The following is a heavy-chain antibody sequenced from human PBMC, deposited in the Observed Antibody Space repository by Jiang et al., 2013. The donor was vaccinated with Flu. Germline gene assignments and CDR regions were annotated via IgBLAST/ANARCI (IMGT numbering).Heavy chain of an antibody. D-gene: IGHD4-17*01. CDR3: ARGPRDYGNSYFEY. V-gene: IGHV4-31*01. Sequence: GPGLVKPSQTLSLTCSVSGGSITGGAYSWSWIRQHPGKGLEWIGYIYSSGSTYYNPSLKSLKTISLDTSKNQFSLRLSSVTAADTAIYYCARGPRDYGNSYFEYWGQGILVTVSS. J-gene: IGHJ4*02. CDR2: IYSSGST. CDR1: GGSITGGAYS.